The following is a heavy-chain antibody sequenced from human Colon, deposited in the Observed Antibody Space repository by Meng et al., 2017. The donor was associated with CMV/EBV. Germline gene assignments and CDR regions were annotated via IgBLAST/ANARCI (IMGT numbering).Heavy chain of an antibody. V-gene: IGHV3-21*01. D-gene: IGHD3-10*01. CDR3: AKDRYFGSGTFFGHYGMDV. CDR1: GFTFSSYS. Sequence: GESLKISCAASGFTFSSYSMNWVRQAPGKGLEWVSSISSSSSYIYYADSVKGRFTISRDNAKNTLYLQMNSLRLEDTAIYYCAKDRYFGSGTFFGHYGMDVWGPGTTVTVSS. J-gene: IGHJ6*02. CDR2: ISSSSSYI.